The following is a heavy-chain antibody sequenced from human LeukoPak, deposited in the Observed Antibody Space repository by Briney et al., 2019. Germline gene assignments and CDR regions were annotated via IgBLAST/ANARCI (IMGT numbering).Heavy chain of an antibody. CDR1: GYTFTSYD. V-gene: IGHV1-8*01. CDR3: ARKGGSYINYYYYGMDV. J-gene: IGHJ6*02. Sequence: GASVKVSCKASGYTFTSYDINWVRQATGQGLEWMGWMNPNSGNTGYAQKFQGRVTMTRNTSISTAYMELSSLRSEDTAVYYCARKGGSYINYYYYGMDVWGQGTMVAVSS. D-gene: IGHD2-15*01. CDR2: MNPNSGNT.